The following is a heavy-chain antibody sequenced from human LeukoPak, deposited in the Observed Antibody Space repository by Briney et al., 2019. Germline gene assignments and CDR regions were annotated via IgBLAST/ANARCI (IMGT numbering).Heavy chain of an antibody. Sequence: GGSLRLSCVASGFTFSNYWMNWVRQAPGKGLEWVADIKKDGSETYYVDSVRGRFITSRDNARNSVYLQMNSLRVEDTAVYYCCSTNSLDYWGQGTLVTVPS. J-gene: IGHJ4*02. D-gene: IGHD2-2*01. CDR3: CSTNSLDY. CDR2: IKKDGSET. V-gene: IGHV3-7*01. CDR1: GFTFSNYW.